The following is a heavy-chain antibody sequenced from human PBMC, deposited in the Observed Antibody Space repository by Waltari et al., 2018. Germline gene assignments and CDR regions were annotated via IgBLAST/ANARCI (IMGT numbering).Heavy chain of an antibody. Sequence: QQAPGKGLEWMGRVDPEDGETIYAEKFQGRVTITADTSTDTAYMELSSLRSEDTAVYYCATENNLAARRIIGAFDIWGQGTMVTVSS. CDR2: VDPEDGET. D-gene: IGHD6-6*01. V-gene: IGHV1-69-2*01. CDR3: ATENNLAARRIIGAFDI. J-gene: IGHJ3*02.